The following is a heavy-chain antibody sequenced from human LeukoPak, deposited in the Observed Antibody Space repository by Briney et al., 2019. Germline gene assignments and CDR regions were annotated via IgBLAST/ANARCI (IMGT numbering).Heavy chain of an antibody. J-gene: IGHJ6*03. CDR1: GGSLSSYY. D-gene: IGHD3-3*01. Sequence: SETLSLTCTVSGGSLSSYYWSWIRQPPGKGLEWIGYIYYSGNTNYNPSLKSRVTISVDTSKNQFSLKLSSVTAADTAVYYCARDAPYYDFWSGPGSPQMDYYYMDVWGKGTTVTVSS. CDR3: ARDAPYYDFWSGPGSPQMDYYYMDV. CDR2: IYYSGNT. V-gene: IGHV4-59*01.